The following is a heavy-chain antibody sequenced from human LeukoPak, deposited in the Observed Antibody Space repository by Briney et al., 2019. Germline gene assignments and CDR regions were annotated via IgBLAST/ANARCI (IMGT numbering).Heavy chain of an antibody. J-gene: IGHJ4*02. Sequence: GASVKVSCKASGYTFTSHYVHWVRQAPGQGLEWMGIINPSGGSTSYAQKFQGRVTMTRDTSTSTVYMELSSLRSEDTAVYYCARSLWFGELLRALLGYWGQGTLVTVSS. V-gene: IGHV1-46*01. CDR3: ARSLWFGELLRALLGY. CDR2: INPSGGST. CDR1: GYTFTSHY. D-gene: IGHD3-10*01.